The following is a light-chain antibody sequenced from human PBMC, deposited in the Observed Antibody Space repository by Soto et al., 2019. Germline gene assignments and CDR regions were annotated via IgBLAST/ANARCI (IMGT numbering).Light chain of an antibody. CDR1: SGHSSYA. J-gene: IGLJ7*01. V-gene: IGLV4-69*01. CDR2: LNSDGSH. CDR3: QTWGTGIAV. Sequence: QLVLTQSPSASASLGASVKLTCTLSSGHSSYAIAWHQQQPEKGPRYLMKLNSDGSHSKGDGIPDRFSGSSSGAERYLPISRLQSEDEADYYCQTWGTGIAVFGGGTQMTVL.